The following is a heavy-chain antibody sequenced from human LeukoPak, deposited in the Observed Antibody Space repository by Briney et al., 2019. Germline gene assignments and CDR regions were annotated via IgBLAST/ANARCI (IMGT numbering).Heavy chain of an antibody. J-gene: IGHJ4*02. CDR3: AKDSLEYCSSTSCYGDFEY. V-gene: IGHV3-9*01. Sequence: GRSLRLSCAASGFTFDDYAMHWVRQAPGKGLEWVSGISWNSGSIGYADSVKGRFTISRDNAKNSLYLQMNSLRAEDTALYYCAKDSLEYCSSTSCYGDFEYWGQGTLVTVSS. CDR1: GFTFDDYA. CDR2: ISWNSGSI. D-gene: IGHD2-2*01.